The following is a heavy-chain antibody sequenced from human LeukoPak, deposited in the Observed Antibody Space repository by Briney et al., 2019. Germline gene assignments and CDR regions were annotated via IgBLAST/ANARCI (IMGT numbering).Heavy chain of an antibody. CDR2: ISSSSSYI. V-gene: IGHV3-21*01. D-gene: IGHD6-13*01. CDR3: ARLWAATGPARY. J-gene: IGHJ4*02. Sequence: AGGSLRLSCAASGFTFSSYSMNWVGQAPGKGLDWVSSISSSSSYIYYADSVKGRFTISRDNAKNSLYLQMNSLRAEDTAVYYCARLWAATGPARYWGQGTLVTVSS. CDR1: GFTFSSYS.